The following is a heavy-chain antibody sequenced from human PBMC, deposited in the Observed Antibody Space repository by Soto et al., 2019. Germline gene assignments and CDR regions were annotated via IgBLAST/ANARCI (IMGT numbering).Heavy chain of an antibody. J-gene: IGHJ5*02. CDR1: GAPFSSYD. V-gene: IGHV1-69*06. Sequence: SVKVSCKASGAPFSSYDISWVRQVPGQGLEWMGLIIPIFGTTNYAQKFPGSVTITADKSTSPVYMELSSLRSEAADVDFCERGLPPNCSGSWVFPLAGVFDPWGQGTLVNVSS. CDR2: IIPIFGTT. CDR3: ERGLPPNCSGSWVFPLAGVFDP. D-gene: IGHD6-13*01.